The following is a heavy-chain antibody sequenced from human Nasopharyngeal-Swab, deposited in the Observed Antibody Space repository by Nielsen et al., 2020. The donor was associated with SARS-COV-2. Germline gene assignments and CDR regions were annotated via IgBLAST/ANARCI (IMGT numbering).Heavy chain of an antibody. J-gene: IGHJ4*02. Sequence: WTRQPPGKALEWLALIYWNDDKRYSPSLKSRLTITKDTSKNQVVLTMTNMDPVDTATYYCAHRGGYCSSTSCYTAFEFVVEYYFDYWGQGTLVTVSS. CDR2: IYWNDDK. D-gene: IGHD2-2*02. V-gene: IGHV2-5*01. CDR3: AHRGGYCSSTSCYTAFEFVVEYYFDY.